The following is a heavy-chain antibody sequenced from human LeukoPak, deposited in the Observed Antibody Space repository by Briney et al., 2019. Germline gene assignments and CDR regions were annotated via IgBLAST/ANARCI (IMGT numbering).Heavy chain of an antibody. V-gene: IGHV4-39*07. CDR3: ARVGDSSGYYKNDAFDI. CDR2: IYYSGST. D-gene: IGHD3-22*01. J-gene: IGHJ3*02. CDR1: GGSISSSSYY. Sequence: PSETLSLTCTVSGGSISSSSYYWGWIRQPPGKGLEWIGSIYYSGSTYYNPSLKSRVTISVDTSKNQFSLKLSSVTAADTAVYYCARVGDSSGYYKNDAFDIWGQGTMVTVSS.